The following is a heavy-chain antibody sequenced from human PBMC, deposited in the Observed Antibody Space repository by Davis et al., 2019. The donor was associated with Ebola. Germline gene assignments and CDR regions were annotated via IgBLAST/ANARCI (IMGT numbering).Heavy chain of an antibody. Sequence: GESLKISCAASGFTFSSYAMSWVRQAPGKGLEWVSAISGSGGSTYYADSVKGRFTISRDNSKNTLYLQMNSLRAEDTAVYYCAKYSGLWRVFGVAFHIWGQGTMVTVSS. J-gene: IGHJ3*02. V-gene: IGHV3-23*01. D-gene: IGHD3-10*01. CDR3: AKYSGLWRVFGVAFHI. CDR2: ISGSGGST. CDR1: GFTFSSYA.